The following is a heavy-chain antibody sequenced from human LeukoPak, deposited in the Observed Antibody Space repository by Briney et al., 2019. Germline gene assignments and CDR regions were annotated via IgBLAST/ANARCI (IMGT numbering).Heavy chain of an antibody. V-gene: IGHV4-4*07. Sequence: PSETLSLTCTVSGGSLSDYYWSWIRQPAGKGLEWIGRIYPSGSTNSNPSLRSRVSVSMDTSKNQFALKLRSVTAADTAVYYCARDYGGVGATVLDYWGQGTLVTVSS. CDR3: ARDYGGVGATVLDY. D-gene: IGHD1-26*01. CDR1: GGSLSDYY. CDR2: IYPSGST. J-gene: IGHJ4*02.